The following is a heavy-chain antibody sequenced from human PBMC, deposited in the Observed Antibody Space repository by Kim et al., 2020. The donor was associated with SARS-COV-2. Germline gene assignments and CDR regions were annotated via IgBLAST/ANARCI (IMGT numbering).Heavy chain of an antibody. V-gene: IGHV1-69*13. CDR2: IIPIFGTA. J-gene: IGHJ6*02. D-gene: IGHD3-3*01. CDR3: ARGGRVPVTIFGVAPFYYYGMDV. CDR1: GGTFSSYA. Sequence: SVKVSCKASGGTFSSYAISWVRQAPGQGLEWMGGIIPIFGTANYAQKFQGRVTITADESTSTAYMELSSLRSEDTAVYYCARGGRVPVTIFGVAPFYYYGMDVWGQGTTVTVSS.